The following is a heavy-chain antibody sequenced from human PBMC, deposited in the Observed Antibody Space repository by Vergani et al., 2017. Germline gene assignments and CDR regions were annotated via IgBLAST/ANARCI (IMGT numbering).Heavy chain of an antibody. V-gene: IGHV3-9*01. CDR3: TKDNVYGGNSGLDY. J-gene: IGHJ4*02. CDR1: GFTFDDYA. D-gene: IGHD4-23*01. Sequence: EVQLVESGGGLVQPGRSLRLSCAASGFTFDDYAMHWVRQAPGKGLEWVSGISWNSDSIGYADSLKGRFTISRDNAKNSLYLQMNSLRTEDTALYYCTKDNVYGGNSGLDYWGQGTLVTVSS. CDR2: ISWNSDSI.